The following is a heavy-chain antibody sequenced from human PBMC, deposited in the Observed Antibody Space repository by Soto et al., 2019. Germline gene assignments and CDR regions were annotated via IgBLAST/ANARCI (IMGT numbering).Heavy chain of an antibody. CDR1: GFTFTSSS. D-gene: IGHD6-6*01. V-gene: IGHV1-58*01. CDR3: AATTSSSAISSGIYYGMDV. J-gene: IGHJ6*02. CDR2: IVVGSGNT. Sequence: GASVNVSCKASGFTFTSSSVQWPRHSRGKRLEWIGWIVVGSGNTNYAQKFQERVTITRDMSTSTAYMELSSLRSEDTAVYYCAATTSSSAISSGIYYGMDVWGQGTTVTVSS.